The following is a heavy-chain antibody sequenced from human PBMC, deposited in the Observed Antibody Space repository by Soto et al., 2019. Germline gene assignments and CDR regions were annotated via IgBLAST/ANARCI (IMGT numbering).Heavy chain of an antibody. V-gene: IGHV4-38-2*01. CDR1: GYSITNGYY. CDR3: ARGENYYDSSGFYPRDY. J-gene: IGHJ4*02. CDR2: VYHSGRT. Sequence: PSETLSLTCAVSGYSITNGYYWGWVRRPPGKGLEWIGSVYHSGRTSYNPSLESRVTISVDTSKNQFSLRLSSVTAADTAVYYCARGENYYDSSGFYPRDYWGQGILVTVSS. D-gene: IGHD3-22*01.